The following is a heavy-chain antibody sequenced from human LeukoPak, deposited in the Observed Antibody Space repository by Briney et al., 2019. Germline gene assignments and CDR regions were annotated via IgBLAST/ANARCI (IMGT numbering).Heavy chain of an antibody. J-gene: IGHJ3*02. CDR1: GYTFTGYY. CDR3: ARVRRFGEDAFDI. Sequence: ASVKVSCKASGYTFTGYYMHWVRQAPGQGLEWTGWINPNSGGTNYAQKFQGRVTMTRDTSISTAYMELSRLRSDDTAVYYCARVRRFGEDAFDIWGQGTMVTVSS. CDR2: INPNSGGT. V-gene: IGHV1-2*02. D-gene: IGHD3-10*01.